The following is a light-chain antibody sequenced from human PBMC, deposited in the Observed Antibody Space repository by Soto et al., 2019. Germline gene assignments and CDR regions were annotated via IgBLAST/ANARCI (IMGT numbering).Light chain of an antibody. V-gene: IGLV2-14*01. CDR3: SSYTSSNTLEV. CDR1: SRDVGGSNY. J-gene: IGLJ1*01. CDR2: EVS. Sequence: QSGLIQPASVSGSPGQSITICCTGTSRDVGGSNYVSWYQHHPHRAPKLLIYEVSYRPSGVSSRFSGSKSGNTASLTISGLQAEDEADYYCSSYTSSNTLEVFGVGTKVTVL.